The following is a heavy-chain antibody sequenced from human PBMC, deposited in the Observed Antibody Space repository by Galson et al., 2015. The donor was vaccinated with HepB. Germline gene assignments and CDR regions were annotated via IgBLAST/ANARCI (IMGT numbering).Heavy chain of an antibody. J-gene: IGHJ4*02. D-gene: IGHD6-19*01. CDR1: GFTVSSNY. CDR3: SREGPAGGWYFLD. Sequence: SLRLSCAASGFTVSSNYMSWVRQAPGKGLEWVSVIYSGGSTYYADSVKGRFTISRHNSKNTLYLQMNSLRAEDTAVYYCSREGPAGGWYFLDWGQGTLVTVSS. V-gene: IGHV3-53*04. CDR2: IYSGGST.